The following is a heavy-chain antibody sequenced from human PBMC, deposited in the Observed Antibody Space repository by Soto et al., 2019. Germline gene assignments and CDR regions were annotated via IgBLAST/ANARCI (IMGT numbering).Heavy chain of an antibody. CDR3: AKASVPARNRGYFFDY. CDR2: ISGSGISS. D-gene: IGHD6-6*01. Sequence: EVQLLESGGGLIQPGGSLRLSCVASGCTFSDSAMNWVRPSPGKGLELVSGISGSGISSHTADSVKGRFTISTDNSKNTRRLQMSSLRVEETALYCCAKASVPARNRGYFFDYGGHGTLFTVSS. V-gene: IGHV3-23*01. CDR1: GCTFSDSA. J-gene: IGHJ4*01.